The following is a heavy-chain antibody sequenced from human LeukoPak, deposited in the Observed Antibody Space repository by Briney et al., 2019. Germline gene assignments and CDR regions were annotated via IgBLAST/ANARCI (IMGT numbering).Heavy chain of an antibody. Sequence: PGGSLSLSCAASGFTFSYYSMHWVRQAPGKGLEWVAYITNSSSTIYYADSVKGRFTISRDNAKNSLYLQMNSLRAEDTAVYYCAREYYDSSGYYMGGYWGQGTLATVSS. CDR3: AREYYDSSGYYMGGY. D-gene: IGHD3-22*01. J-gene: IGHJ4*02. V-gene: IGHV3-48*04. CDR1: GFTFSYYS. CDR2: ITNSSSTI.